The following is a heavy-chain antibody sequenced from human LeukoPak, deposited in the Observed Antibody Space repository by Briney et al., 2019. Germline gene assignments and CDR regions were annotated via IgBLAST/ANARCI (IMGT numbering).Heavy chain of an antibody. D-gene: IGHD6-6*01. CDR1: GYTFTGYY. J-gene: IGHJ4*02. CDR3: ARVGQIAAITDHFDY. V-gene: IGHV1-2*02. CDR2: INPNSGDT. Sequence: ASVKVSCKTSGYTFTGYYMHWLRQVPGQGPEWMGWINPNSGDTNYAQKFQGRVTLTMDTSITTVYMELSRLRSDDTAVYYCARVGQIAAITDHFDYWGQGTLVTVSS.